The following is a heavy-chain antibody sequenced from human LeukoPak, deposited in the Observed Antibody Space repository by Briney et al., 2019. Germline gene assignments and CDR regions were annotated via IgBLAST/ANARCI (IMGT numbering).Heavy chain of an antibody. CDR1: GGSISSYY. D-gene: IGHD3-22*01. CDR2: IYYSGST. Sequence: SETLSLTCTVSGGSISSYYWSWIRQPPGKGLEWIGYIYYSGSTNYNPSLKSRVTISVDTSKNQFSLKLSSVTAADTAVYYCARGRPYYYDSSGSNFDYWGQGTLVTVSS. CDR3: ARGRPYYYDSSGSNFDY. V-gene: IGHV4-59*12. J-gene: IGHJ4*02.